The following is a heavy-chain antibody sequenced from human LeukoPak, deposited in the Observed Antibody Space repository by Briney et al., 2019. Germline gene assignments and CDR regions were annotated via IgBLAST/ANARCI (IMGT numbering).Heavy chain of an antibody. V-gene: IGHV1-69*05. J-gene: IGHJ5*02. Sequence: SVKVSCKTSGGTFNNSAISWVRQAPGQGLEWLGGIMPLFGTAGYAQKFQGRVTITKDESTRTVYLELTSLTSDDTAVYYCARDVHGDYGSGWFDPWDQGTLVSVSS. CDR2: IMPLFGTA. CDR1: GGTFNNSA. CDR3: ARDVHGDYGSGWFDP. D-gene: IGHD4-17*01.